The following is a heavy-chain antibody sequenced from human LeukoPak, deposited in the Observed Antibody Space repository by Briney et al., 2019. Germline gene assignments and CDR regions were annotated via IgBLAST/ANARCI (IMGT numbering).Heavy chain of an antibody. CDR1: GYTFSTYY. CDR3: ARVLGGQRRGYSYGGNDAFDI. Sequence: GASVKVSCKASGYTFSTYYMHWVRQAPGQGLEWMGIINPSGGSTSYAQKFQGRVTMTRDMSTSTVYMELSSLRSEDTAVYYCARVLGGQRRGYSYGGNDAFDIWGQGTMVTVSS. V-gene: IGHV1-46*01. J-gene: IGHJ3*02. D-gene: IGHD5-18*01. CDR2: INPSGGST.